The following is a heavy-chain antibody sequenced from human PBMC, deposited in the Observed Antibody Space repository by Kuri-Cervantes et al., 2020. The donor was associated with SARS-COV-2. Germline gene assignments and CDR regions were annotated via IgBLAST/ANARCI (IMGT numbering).Heavy chain of an antibody. CDR1: GYSISSGYY. J-gene: IGHJ4*02. Sequence: SETLSLTCTVSGYSISSGYYWGWIRQPPGKGLEWIGHIYYSGSTNYNPSLKSRVTISVDTSKNQFSLKLSSVTAADTAVYYCARGSSPTALIDYWGQGTLVTVSS. D-gene: IGHD6-13*01. CDR3: ARGSSPTALIDY. CDR2: IYYSGST. V-gene: IGHV4-38-2*02.